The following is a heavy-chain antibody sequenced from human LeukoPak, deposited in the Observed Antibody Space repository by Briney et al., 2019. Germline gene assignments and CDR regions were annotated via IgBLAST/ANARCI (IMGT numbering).Heavy chain of an antibody. Sequence: GGSLRLSCAASGFTFSSYWMHWVRQAPGKGLVWVSRINSDGSSTSYADSVQGRFTISRDNAKNTLYLQMNSLRAEDTAAYYCARADTAMVYDYFDYWGQGTLVTVSS. CDR1: GFTFSSYW. J-gene: IGHJ4*02. CDR2: INSDGSST. V-gene: IGHV3-74*01. D-gene: IGHD5-18*01. CDR3: ARADTAMVYDYFDY.